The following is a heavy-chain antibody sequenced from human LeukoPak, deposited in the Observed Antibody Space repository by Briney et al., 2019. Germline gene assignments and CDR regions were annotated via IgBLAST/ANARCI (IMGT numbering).Heavy chain of an antibody. D-gene: IGHD2-2*01. CDR2: ISGGST. J-gene: IGHJ4*02. Sequence: GGSLRLSCAASGFAVGSNEMSWVRQAPGKGLEWVSSISGGSTYYADSRKGRFTISRDNSKNTLYLQMNSLRAEDTAVYYCKNTTQSPKSIVVVPAAKHPFDYWGQGTLVTVSS. CDR1: GFAVGSNE. V-gene: IGHV3-38-3*01. CDR3: KNTTQSPKSIVVVPAAKHPFDY.